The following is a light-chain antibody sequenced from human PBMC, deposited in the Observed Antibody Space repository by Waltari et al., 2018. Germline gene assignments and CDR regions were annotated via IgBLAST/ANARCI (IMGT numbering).Light chain of an antibody. J-gene: IGLJ2*01. V-gene: IGLV2-14*01. CDR1: SSDVGGYNY. Sequence: QSALTQPASVSGSPGQSITISCTGTSSDVGGYNYVSWYQQHPGKAPKLIIYEVTNRPPGVSNRFSGSKSCNTASLTISGLQAEDEADYSCSSYTSSSTFSVVFGGGTKLTVL. CDR3: SSYTSSSTFSVV. CDR2: EVT.